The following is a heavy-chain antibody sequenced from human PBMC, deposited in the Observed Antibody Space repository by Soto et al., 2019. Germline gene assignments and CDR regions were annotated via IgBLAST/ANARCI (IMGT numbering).Heavy chain of an antibody. V-gene: IGHV3-7*03. Sequence: GGSLRLPCAPSGFTFSSYWMSWVRQAPRKGLEWVANIKQAGREKYYVDSVKGRFTISRDNAKDSLYLQMNSLRAEDTPVYYCARDNYYDSSPNLEYWGQGALVTASS. D-gene: IGHD3-22*01. CDR1: GFTFSSYW. CDR3: ARDNYYDSSPNLEY. J-gene: IGHJ4*02. CDR2: IKQAGREK.